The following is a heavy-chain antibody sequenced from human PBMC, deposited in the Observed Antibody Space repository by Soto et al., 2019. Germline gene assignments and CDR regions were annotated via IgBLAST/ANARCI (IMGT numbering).Heavy chain of an antibody. D-gene: IGHD6-19*01. CDR1: GGPISSYY. V-gene: IGHV4-59*08. J-gene: IGHJ4*02. CDR3: ARTVAGSFDY. CDR2: IYYTGTT. Sequence: SETLSLTCTVSGGPISSYYWSWIRQPPGKGLEWIGNIYYTGTTNYNPSLKSRVTISVDTSKKQFSLRPSSVTAADTAVYYCARTVAGSFDYWGQGTLVTVSS.